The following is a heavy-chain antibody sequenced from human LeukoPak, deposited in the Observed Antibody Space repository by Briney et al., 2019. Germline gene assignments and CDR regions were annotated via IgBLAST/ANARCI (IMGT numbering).Heavy chain of an antibody. CDR1: GYTFTGYY. CDR3: ARERGTGIAMEYYFDY. J-gene: IGHJ4*02. Sequence: ASVKVSCKASGYTFTGYYMHWVRQAPGQGLEWMGWINPNSGGTNYAQKFQGRVTMTRDTSISTAYMELSRLRSDDTAVYYCARERGTGIAMEYYFDYWGQGTLVTVSS. D-gene: IGHD5-18*01. CDR2: INPNSGGT. V-gene: IGHV1-2*02.